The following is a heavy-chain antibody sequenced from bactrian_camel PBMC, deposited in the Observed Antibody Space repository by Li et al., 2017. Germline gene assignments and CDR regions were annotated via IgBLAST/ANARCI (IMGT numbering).Heavy chain of an antibody. CDR1: GFTFSWES. CDR2: INSGGGST. J-gene: IGHJ4*01. D-gene: IGHD2*01. CDR3: ATRGVVVRGPPDEYDY. V-gene: IGHV3S31*01. Sequence: VQLVESGGGLVQPGGSLRLSCVASGFTFSWESMSWARQAPGKELEWISGINSGGGSTYYADSVKGRFTISRDNAKNMLYLQMNSLQSEDTGLYYCATRGVVVRGPPDEYDYWGQGTQVTVS.